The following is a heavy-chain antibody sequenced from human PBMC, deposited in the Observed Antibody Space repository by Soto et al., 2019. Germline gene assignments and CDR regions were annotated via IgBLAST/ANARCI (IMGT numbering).Heavy chain of an antibody. Sequence: GGSLRLSCAASGFIFNTYIMNGVRQAPGKGLEWVSYISGSSQTIFYADSVSGRFTISRDNANNSTYLQMVSLRDEDTAVYYCARTLSWRRGPFDSWGQGTLVTVSS. D-gene: IGHD2-15*01. J-gene: IGHJ4*02. CDR3: ARTLSWRRGPFDS. CDR2: ISGSSQTI. CDR1: GFIFNTYI. V-gene: IGHV3-48*02.